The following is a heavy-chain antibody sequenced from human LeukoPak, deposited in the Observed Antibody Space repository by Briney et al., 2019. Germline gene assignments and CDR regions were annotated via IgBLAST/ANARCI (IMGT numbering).Heavy chain of an antibody. Sequence: KPGGSLRLSCAASGFTFSTYEMNWVRQAPGKGLEWVSSISSTSSHIYYEDSVKGRFTISRDNAKNSLYLQMNSLRAEDTAVYFCARLRSTQLRYFDVDHWGQGTLVTVSS. CDR3: ARLRSTQLRYFDVDH. CDR2: ISSTSSHI. D-gene: IGHD5-24*01. J-gene: IGHJ4*02. V-gene: IGHV3-21*01. CDR1: GFTFSTYE.